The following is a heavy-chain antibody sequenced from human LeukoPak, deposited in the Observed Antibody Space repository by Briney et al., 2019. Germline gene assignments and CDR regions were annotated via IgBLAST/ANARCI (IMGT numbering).Heavy chain of an antibody. CDR1: GFTFSRYT. J-gene: IGHJ4*02. CDR3: AKDSPFGGN. CDR2: INSRSSDI. D-gene: IGHD1-26*01. Sequence: GGSLRLSCAASGFTFSRYTMNWVRQAPGKGLEWVSSINSRSSDIYYADSVRGRFTISRDNAKKSLYLQMNGLRAEDTAVYYCAKDSPFGGNWGQGTLVTVSS. V-gene: IGHV3-21*01.